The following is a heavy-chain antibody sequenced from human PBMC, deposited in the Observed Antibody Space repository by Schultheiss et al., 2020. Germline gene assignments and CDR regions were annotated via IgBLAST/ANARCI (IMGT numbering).Heavy chain of an antibody. Sequence: SVKVSCKASGGTFSSYTISWVRQAPGQGLEWMGRIIPILGIANYAQKLQGRVTMTTDTSTSTAYMELRSLRSDDTAVYYCARDDYGDHDYWGQGTLVTVSS. D-gene: IGHD4-17*01. CDR2: IIPILGIA. V-gene: IGHV1-69*04. CDR1: GGTFSSYT. J-gene: IGHJ4*02. CDR3: ARDDYGDHDY.